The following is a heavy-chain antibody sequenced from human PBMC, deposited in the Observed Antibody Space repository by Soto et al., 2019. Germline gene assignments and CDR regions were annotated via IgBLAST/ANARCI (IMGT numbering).Heavy chain of an antibody. D-gene: IGHD3-9*01. V-gene: IGHV4-39*01. J-gene: IGHJ4*02. CDR3: ARREGLATISYYFDF. CDR1: DDSINSDKYY. CDR2: IYYRGNA. Sequence: QLQLQESGPGLVKPSETLSLTCSVSDDSINSDKYYWGWIRQPPGKGLEWIGSIYYRGNAYYNPSLQTRVTISLDKSQSQFSLKLNSVTAADSAVYFCARREGLATISYYFDFWGPGALVTVSS.